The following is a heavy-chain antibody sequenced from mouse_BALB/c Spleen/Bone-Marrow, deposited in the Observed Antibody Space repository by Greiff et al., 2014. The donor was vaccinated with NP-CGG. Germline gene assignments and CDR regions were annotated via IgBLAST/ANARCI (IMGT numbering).Heavy chain of an antibody. D-gene: IGHD2-10*02. CDR3: ARQYGNYWDYFDY. CDR2: ISSGGSYT. J-gene: IGHJ2*01. Sequence: VQLKESGGDLVKPGGSLKLSCAASGFTFSSYGMSWVRQTPDKRLEWVATISSGGSYTYYPDSVKGRPTISRDNAKNTLYLQMSSLKSEDTAMYYCARQYGNYWDYFDYWGQGTTLTVSS. V-gene: IGHV5-6*01. CDR1: GFTFSSYG.